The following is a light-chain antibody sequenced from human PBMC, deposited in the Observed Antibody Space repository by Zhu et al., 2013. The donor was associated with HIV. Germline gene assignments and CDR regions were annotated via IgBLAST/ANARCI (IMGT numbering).Light chain of an antibody. CDR1: QSVGTN. CDR3: QQYNKWPPYT. V-gene: IGKV3-15*01. CDR2: GAS. J-gene: IGKJ2*01. Sequence: EIVMTQSPASMSVSAGERATFSCRASQSVGTNVAWYQQRPGQAPRLLVYGASTRATNIPARFNGSGSGTEFTLIINSLRPDDSAVYYCQQYNKWPPYTFGQGTKLHLK.